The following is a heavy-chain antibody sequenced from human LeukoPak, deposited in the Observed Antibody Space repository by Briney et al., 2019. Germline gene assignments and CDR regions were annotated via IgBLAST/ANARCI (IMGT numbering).Heavy chain of an antibody. CDR1: GYTFTSYD. D-gene: IGHD3-10*01. CDR3: ARIRITMVRGVIFGADWFDP. J-gene: IGHJ5*02. CDR2: INPNSGGT. Sequence: ASVKVSCKASGYTFTSYDINWVRQAPGQGLEWMGRINPNSGGTNYAQKFQGRVTMTRDTSISTAYMELSRLRSDDTAVYYCARIRITMVRGVIFGADWFDPWGQGTLVTVSS. V-gene: IGHV1-2*06.